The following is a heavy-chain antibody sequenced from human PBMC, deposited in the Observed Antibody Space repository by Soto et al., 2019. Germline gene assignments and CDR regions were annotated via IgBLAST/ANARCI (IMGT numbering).Heavy chain of an antibody. D-gene: IGHD6-13*01. J-gene: IGHJ5*02. V-gene: IGHV1-69*13. CDR3: ASIAAADTLWFDP. Sequence: AASVKVSCKASGGTFSSYAISWVRQAPGQGLEWMGGIIPIFGTANYAQKFQGRVTITADESTSTAYMELSSQRSEDTAVDYCASIAAADTLWFDPWGQGTLVTVSS. CDR2: IIPIFGTA. CDR1: GGTFSSYA.